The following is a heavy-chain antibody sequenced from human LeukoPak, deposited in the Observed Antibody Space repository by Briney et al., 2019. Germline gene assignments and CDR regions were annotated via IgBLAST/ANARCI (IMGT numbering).Heavy chain of an antibody. CDR2: IRYDGSNK. J-gene: IGHJ6*02. V-gene: IGHV3-30*02. D-gene: IGHD6-19*01. CDR1: GFTFSSYG. CDR3: AKDPMIAVAGTFGFENRNYYYYGMDV. Sequence: PGGSLRLSCAASGFTFSSYGMHWVRQAPGKGLEWVAFIRYDGSNKYYADSVKGRFTISRDNSKNTLYLQMNSLRAEDTAVYYCAKDPMIAVAGTFGFENRNYYYYGMDVWGQGTTVTVSS.